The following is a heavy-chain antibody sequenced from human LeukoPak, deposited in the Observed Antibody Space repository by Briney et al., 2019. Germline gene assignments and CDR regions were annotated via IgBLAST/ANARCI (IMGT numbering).Heavy chain of an antibody. V-gene: IGHV4-59*01. CDR3: ARDNLLQGRQYYYYYMDV. J-gene: IGHJ6*03. CDR2: LYDSGGP. Sequence: PSETLSLTCSVSGGSISGFYWSWIRQPPGKGLEWIGYLYDSGGPTYNPSLKSRVAISVDTSKSQLSLKLTSLTAADTAVYYCARDNLLQGRQYYYYYMDVWGKGTTVTVSS. CDR1: GGSISGFY.